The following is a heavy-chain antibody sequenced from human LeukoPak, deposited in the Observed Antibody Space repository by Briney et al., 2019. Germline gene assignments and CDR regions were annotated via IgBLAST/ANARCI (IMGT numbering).Heavy chain of an antibody. CDR2: INPNSGGT. D-gene: IGHD3-3*01. J-gene: IGHJ4*02. CDR1: GYTFTGHY. CDR3: ARDFSISGSYYDFWSGYSENYYFDY. Sequence: ASVKVSCKASGYTFTGHYMHWVRQAPGQGLEWMGWINPNSGGTNYAQKFQGRVTMTRDTSISTAYMELSRLRSDDTAVYYCARDFSISGSYYDFWSGYSENYYFDYWGQGTLVTVSS. V-gene: IGHV1-2*02.